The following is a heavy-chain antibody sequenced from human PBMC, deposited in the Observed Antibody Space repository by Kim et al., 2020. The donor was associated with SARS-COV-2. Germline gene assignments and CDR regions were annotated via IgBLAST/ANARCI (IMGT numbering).Heavy chain of an antibody. Sequence: YYGDSVKGRLTNSRDTAKNTVYLQMNSLRAADTAGYYGAKDVWDYSGMDAWGPGTTVTVSS. D-gene: IGHD1-26*01. V-gene: IGHV3-23*01. CDR3: AKDVWDYSGMDA. J-gene: IGHJ6*01.